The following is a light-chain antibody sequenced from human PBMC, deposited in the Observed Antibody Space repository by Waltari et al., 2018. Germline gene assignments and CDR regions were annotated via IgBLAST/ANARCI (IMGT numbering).Light chain of an antibody. V-gene: IGLV1-51*01. CDR3: ATWDNSLSEVV. CDR2: DNN. CDR1: ISNIGNYY. J-gene: IGLJ2*01. Sequence: QSVLTPPPSVSAAPGQKVTISCSGSISNIGNYYVSWYHQLPVAAPKLLIYDNNKRPSGMPDRSSASKSGTSATLGITGLQIGDEADYYCATWDNSLSEVVFGGGTKLTVL.